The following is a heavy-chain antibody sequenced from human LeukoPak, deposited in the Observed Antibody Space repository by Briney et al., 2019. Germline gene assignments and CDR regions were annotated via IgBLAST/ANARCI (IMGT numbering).Heavy chain of an antibody. Sequence: GGSLRLSCVVSGFTFSNYWMDWVRQAPGKGLEWLSFIDRSDGPIYYADSVKGRFTISRDNAKNSLYLQMNSLTVEDTAVYYCARETGSTTSAEFEFWGQGTLVTVSS. CDR1: GFTFSNYW. CDR3: ARETGSTTSAEFEF. J-gene: IGHJ4*02. V-gene: IGHV3-48*03. D-gene: IGHD6-6*01. CDR2: IDRSDGPI.